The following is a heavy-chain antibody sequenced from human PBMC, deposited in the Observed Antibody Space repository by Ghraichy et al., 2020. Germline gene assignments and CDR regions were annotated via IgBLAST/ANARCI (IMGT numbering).Heavy chain of an antibody. V-gene: IGHV3-21*01. CDR2: ISGSTGYI. CDR1: GFTFSSYT. D-gene: IGHD3-22*01. CDR3: ARDHSYYYDRTGYYPLDY. Sequence: GESLRLSCAASGFTFSSYTMNWVRQAPGKGLEWISSISGSTGYIYYADSVKGRFTMSRDDAKSSLYLQMNSLRDEDTAVYYCARDHSYYYDRTGYYPLDYWGQGTLVTVSS. J-gene: IGHJ4*02.